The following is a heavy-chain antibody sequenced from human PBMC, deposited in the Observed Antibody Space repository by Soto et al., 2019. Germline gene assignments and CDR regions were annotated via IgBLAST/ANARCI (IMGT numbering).Heavy chain of an antibody. CDR3: ASGNAWEVPLAY. V-gene: IGHV4-31*03. J-gene: IGHJ4*02. Sequence: PSETLSLTCTVSGASINSGGYYWSWIRQLPGKGLEWIGYIYFSGSTYYNPSLESRVTISLDTSQNQFSLKLSSVTAADTAVYYCASGNAWEVPLAYWGQGTLVTVS. CDR2: IYFSGST. CDR1: GASINSGGYY. D-gene: IGHD1-26*01.